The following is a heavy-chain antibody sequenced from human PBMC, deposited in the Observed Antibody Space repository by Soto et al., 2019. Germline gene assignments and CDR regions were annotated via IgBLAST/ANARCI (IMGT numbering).Heavy chain of an antibody. CDR3: ASIAAAATMFDY. CDR1: GGTFSSYT. J-gene: IGHJ4*02. V-gene: IGHV1-69*02. D-gene: IGHD6-13*01. Sequence: QVQLVQSGAEVKKPGSSVKVSCKASGGTFSSYTISWVRQAPGQGREWMGRIIPILGIANYAQKFQGRVTITADKSTSTAYMELSSLRSEDTAVYYCASIAAAATMFDYWGQGTLVTVSS. CDR2: IIPILGIA.